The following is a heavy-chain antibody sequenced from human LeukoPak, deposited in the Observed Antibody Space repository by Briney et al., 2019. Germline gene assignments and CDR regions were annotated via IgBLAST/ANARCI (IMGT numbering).Heavy chain of an antibody. Sequence: SETLSLTCTVSGDSIDGYYWSWIRQPPGKGLGWIGYIYYSGSTTYNPSLKSRITMSVDTSKNQFSLKLSSVTAADTAVYYCARDGQQLDSYYGMDVWGQGTTITVSS. J-gene: IGHJ6*02. CDR1: GDSIDGYY. V-gene: IGHV4-59*01. D-gene: IGHD6-13*01. CDR2: IYYSGST. CDR3: ARDGQQLDSYYGMDV.